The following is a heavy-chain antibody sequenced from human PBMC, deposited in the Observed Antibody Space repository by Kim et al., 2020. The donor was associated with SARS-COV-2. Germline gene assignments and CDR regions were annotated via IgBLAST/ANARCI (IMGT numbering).Heavy chain of an antibody. V-gene: IGHV4-39*01. CDR3: ARYPDILTGWDDAFDI. J-gene: IGHJ3*02. Sequence: SLKSRVTISVDTSKNQFSLKLSSVTAADTAVYYCARYPDILTGWDDAFDIWGQGTMVTVSS. D-gene: IGHD3-9*01.